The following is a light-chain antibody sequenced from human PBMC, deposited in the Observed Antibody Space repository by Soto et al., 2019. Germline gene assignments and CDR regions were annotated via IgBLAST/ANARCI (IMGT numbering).Light chain of an antibody. CDR3: QQRSNWPLT. Sequence: EIVLTQSPGTLSLSPGERATLFCRASQSFTTSQLAWYQQRPGQAPRVLIFGASRRATGMPARFSGSGSGTDFTLTISSLEPEDFAVYFCQQRSNWPLTFGPGTKVDIK. J-gene: IGKJ3*01. V-gene: IGKV3D-20*02. CDR2: GAS. CDR1: QSFTTSQ.